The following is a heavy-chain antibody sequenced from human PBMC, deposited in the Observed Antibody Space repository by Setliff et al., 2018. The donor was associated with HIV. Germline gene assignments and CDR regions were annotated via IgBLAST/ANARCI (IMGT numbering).Heavy chain of an antibody. CDR3: ARSPRIGVAGEFEY. CDR2: IYTSGSV. CDR1: GGSSSSYY. J-gene: IGHJ4*02. D-gene: IGHD6-19*01. V-gene: IGHV4-4*09. Sequence: KPSETLSLTCTVSGGSSSSYYWSWIRQPPGKGLEWIGYIYTSGSVNYNPSLNSRVTISVDTSKNQFSLKVNSVTAADTAVYYCARSPRIGVAGEFEYWGQGTLVTVSS.